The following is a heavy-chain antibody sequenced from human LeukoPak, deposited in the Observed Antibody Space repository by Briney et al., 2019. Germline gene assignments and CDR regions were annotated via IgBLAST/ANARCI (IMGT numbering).Heavy chain of an antibody. J-gene: IGHJ5*02. V-gene: IGHV4-30-4*01. CDR3: ARSPFGYYYGSGSYWFDP. CDR2: IYYSGST. D-gene: IGHD3-10*01. CDR1: GGSISSGDYY. Sequence: SETLSLTCTVSGGSISSGDYYWSWIRQPPGKGLEWIGYIYYSGSTYYNPSLKSRVTISVDTSKNQFSLKLSSVTAADTAVYYCARSPFGYYYGSGSYWFDPWGQGTLVTVSS.